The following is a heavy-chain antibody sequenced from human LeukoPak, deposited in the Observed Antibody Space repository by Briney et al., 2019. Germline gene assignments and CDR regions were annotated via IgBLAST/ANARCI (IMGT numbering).Heavy chain of an antibody. CDR3: ASRDYNDYGDSSAPDFDY. J-gene: IGHJ4*02. D-gene: IGHD4-17*01. CDR1: GGSFSGYY. CDR2: INHSGST. V-gene: IGHV4-34*01. Sequence: SETLSLTCAVYGGSFSGYYWSWIRQPPRKGLEWIGEINHSGSTNHNPSLKGRVTISVDTSKNQFSLKLSSVTAADTAVYYCASRDYNDYGDSSAPDFDYWGQGTLVTVSS.